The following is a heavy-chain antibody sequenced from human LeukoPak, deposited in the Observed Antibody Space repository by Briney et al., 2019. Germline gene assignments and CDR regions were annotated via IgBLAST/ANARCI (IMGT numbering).Heavy chain of an antibody. CDR3: AKAKGLLFFDY. CDR1: GFTFSSYA. D-gene: IGHD2-21*02. CDR2: IGGSGANT. Sequence: GGPLRLSCAASGFTFSSYAMTWVRQAPGKGLEYVSAIGGSGANTYYADSVKGRFTISRDNSKNTLYLQMNSLRAEDTAVYHCAKAKGLLFFDYWGQGTLVTVSS. V-gene: IGHV3-23*01. J-gene: IGHJ4*02.